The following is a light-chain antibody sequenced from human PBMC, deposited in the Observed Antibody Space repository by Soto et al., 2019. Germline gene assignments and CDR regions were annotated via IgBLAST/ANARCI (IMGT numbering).Light chain of an antibody. J-gene: IGKJ2*01. Sequence: EIVLTQSPGTLSLSPGESATLSCRASQSVNSRFLAWYQHKPGQAPMLLIYAASTRATGIPDRFSGSASGTDFFSLTISRLEPEDFAVYYCQRYGDSPPNTFGQGTKLEIK. V-gene: IGKV3-20*01. CDR1: QSVNSRF. CDR2: AAS. CDR3: QRYGDSPPNT.